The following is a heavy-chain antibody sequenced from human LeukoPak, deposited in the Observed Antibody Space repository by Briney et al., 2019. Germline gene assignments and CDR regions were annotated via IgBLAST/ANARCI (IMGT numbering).Heavy chain of an antibody. CDR1: GGSISSSSYY. CDR2: IYYSGST. CDR3: TEGIAADSIPDGP. J-gene: IGHJ4*02. D-gene: IGHD6-13*01. Sequence: PSETLSLTCTVSGGSISSSSYYWGWIRQPPGKGLEWIGSIYYSGSTYYNPSLKSRVTISVDTSKNQFSLKLSSVTAADTAVYYCTEGIAADSIPDGPWGQGTLVTASS. V-gene: IGHV4-39*01.